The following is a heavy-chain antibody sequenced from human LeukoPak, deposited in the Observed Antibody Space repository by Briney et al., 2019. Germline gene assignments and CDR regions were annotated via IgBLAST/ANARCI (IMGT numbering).Heavy chain of an antibody. J-gene: IGHJ3*02. CDR2: ISSNGGST. D-gene: IGHD3-10*01. CDR3: ARVVRVRGATIGAFDI. V-gene: IGHV3-64D*09. Sequence: GGSLRLSCSASGFTFSKYNMHWVRQAPGKGLEYVSVISSNGGSTYYADSVKGRFTISRDNSKNTLYLQMSSLRAEDTAVYYCARVVRVRGATIGAFDIWGQGTMVTVSS. CDR1: GFTFSKYN.